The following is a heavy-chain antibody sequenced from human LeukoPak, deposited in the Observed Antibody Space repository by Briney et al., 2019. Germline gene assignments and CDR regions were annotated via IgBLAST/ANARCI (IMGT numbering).Heavy chain of an antibody. CDR2: INPNSGGT. D-gene: IGHD3-22*01. CDR3: ASFIPYYYDSSGYVSDAFDI. V-gene: IGHV1-2*02. Sequence: ASVKVSCKASGYTFTGYYMHWVRQAPGQGLEWMGWINPNSGGTNYAQKFQGRVTMTRDTSISTAYMELSRLRSDDTAVYYCASFIPYYYDSSGYVSDAFDIWGQGTMVTVSS. CDR1: GYTFTGYY. J-gene: IGHJ3*02.